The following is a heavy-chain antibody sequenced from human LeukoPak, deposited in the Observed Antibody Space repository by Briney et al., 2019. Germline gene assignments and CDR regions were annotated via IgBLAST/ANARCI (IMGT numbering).Heavy chain of an antibody. D-gene: IGHD1-1*01. CDR2: IYHSGST. V-gene: IGHV4-30-2*01. CDR3: ARVALENWFDP. Sequence: MSSQTLSLTCTVSGGSISSGGYYWSRIRQPPGKGLEWIGYIYHSGSTYYNPSLKSRVTISVDRSKNQFSLKLSSVTAADTAVYYCARVALENWFDPWGQGTLVTVSS. CDR1: GGSISSGGYY. J-gene: IGHJ5*02.